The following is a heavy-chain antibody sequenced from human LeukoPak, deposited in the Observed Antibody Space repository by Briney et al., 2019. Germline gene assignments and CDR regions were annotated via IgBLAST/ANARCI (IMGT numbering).Heavy chain of an antibody. V-gene: IGHV3-7*01. CDR3: ARLRPPSSGYYYAFDY. D-gene: IGHD3-22*01. CDR1: GLTLSSYW. J-gene: IGHJ4*02. CDR2: IKQDGSEK. Sequence: GGSLRLSCAASGLTLSSYWMSWVRQAPGKGLEWVANIKQDGSEKYYVDSVEGRFTISRDNAKNSLYLQMNSLRAEDTAVYYCARLRPPSSGYYYAFDYWGQGTLVTVSS.